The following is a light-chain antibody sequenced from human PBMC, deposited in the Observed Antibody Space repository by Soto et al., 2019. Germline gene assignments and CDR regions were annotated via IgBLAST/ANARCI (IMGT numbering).Light chain of an antibody. V-gene: IGLV2-23*01. CDR1: SSDVGSNNL. CDR3: CSYATSTTWV. Sequence: QSALTQPASVSGSPGQSITISCTGSSSDVGSNNLFSWYQQLPGKAPKLMIYEGSERPSGVSHRFSGSKSGNTASLTISGLQSEDEADYYCCSYATSTTWVFGGGTQLTVL. CDR2: EGS. J-gene: IGLJ3*02.